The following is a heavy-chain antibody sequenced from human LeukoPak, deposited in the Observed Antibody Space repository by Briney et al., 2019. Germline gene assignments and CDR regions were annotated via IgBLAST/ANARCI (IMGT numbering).Heavy chain of an antibody. Sequence: GESLKISCKGFGYSFTNYWIGWVRQMPGKGLEWMGFIYPGDANTRYSPSFQGPVTISADQSVHTPILPWSRSEDSDTPIYYCALVGYCSTPNCFLYWLFAPWGRGTLVTVSS. CDR1: GYSFTNYW. CDR2: IYPGDANT. J-gene: IGHJ2*01. CDR3: ALVGYCSTPNCFLYWLFAP. V-gene: IGHV5-51*01. D-gene: IGHD2-2*01.